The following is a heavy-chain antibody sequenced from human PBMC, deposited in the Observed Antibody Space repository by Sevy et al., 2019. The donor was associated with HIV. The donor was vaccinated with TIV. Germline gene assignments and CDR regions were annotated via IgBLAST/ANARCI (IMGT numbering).Heavy chain of an antibody. CDR3: AREGCTKPHDY. Sequence: GGSLRLSFTASGFTFSKYSMSCVRQPPGKRLEWVSTLSFGCGEINYADSVKGRFTISRDNSKSSVYLQMNNLRPEDTAVYYCAREGCTKPHDYWGQGTLVTVSS. J-gene: IGHJ4*02. D-gene: IGHD2-8*01. V-gene: IGHV3-23*01. CDR2: LSFGCGEI. CDR1: GFTFSKYS.